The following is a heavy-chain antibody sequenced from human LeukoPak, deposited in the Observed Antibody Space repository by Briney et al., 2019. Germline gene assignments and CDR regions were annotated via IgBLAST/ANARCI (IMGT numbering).Heavy chain of an antibody. J-gene: IGHJ6*03. CDR1: GFSFSDYE. CDR2: ISTSGNII. V-gene: IGHV3-48*03. Sequence: GGSLRLSCAASGFSFSDYEMNWVRQAPGKGLEWVLHISTSGNIIHYADSVKGRFTISRDNAKNSLYLQMNSLRAEDTALYFCARDTTTEIGTVYMDVWGKGTTVTISS. D-gene: IGHD1-1*01. CDR3: ARDTTTEIGTVYMDV.